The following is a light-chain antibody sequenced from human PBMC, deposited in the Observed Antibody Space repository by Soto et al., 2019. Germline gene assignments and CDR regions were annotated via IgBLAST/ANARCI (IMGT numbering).Light chain of an antibody. CDR2: EES. V-gene: IGKV1-5*03. J-gene: IGKJ4*01. CDR1: QNIDNW. Sequence: DIQMTQSPPTLSASVGDRVTITCRASQNIDNWLAWYQQKPGEGPKILVYEESTLQSGVPSRFSGSGSGTKFTLTITNLQPDDFATYYCQQYDSFPLALGGGTKVEIK. CDR3: QQYDSFPLA.